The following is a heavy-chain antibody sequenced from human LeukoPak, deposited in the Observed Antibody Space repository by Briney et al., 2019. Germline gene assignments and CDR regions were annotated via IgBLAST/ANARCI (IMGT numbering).Heavy chain of an antibody. CDR2: INSEGSST. CDR1: GFTFSSYW. CDR3: ATSGYSSSWVQGDFDY. Sequence: GGSLRLSCTASGFTFSSYWMHWVRQAPGKGLVWVSRINSEGSSTSYADSVKGRFTISRDNAKNTLYLQMNSLRAEDTAVYYCATSGYSSSWVQGDFDYWGQGTLVTVSS. D-gene: IGHD6-13*01. J-gene: IGHJ4*02. V-gene: IGHV3-74*01.